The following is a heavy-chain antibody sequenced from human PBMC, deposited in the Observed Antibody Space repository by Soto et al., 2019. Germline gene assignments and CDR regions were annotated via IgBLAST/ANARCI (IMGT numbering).Heavy chain of an antibody. V-gene: IGHV1-69*15. J-gene: IGHJ3*02. CDR1: GGTFGSNA. CDR2: IIPIFGTT. CDR3: AREGYTFGPGAVSGAFDI. D-gene: IGHD1-1*01. Sequence: QVQLVQSETEVRKPGSSVKVSCRASGGTFGSNAISWVRQAPGQGLEWMGNIIPIFGTTKGSQNFQGRVTITADEPTNTAYMELSSLRSEDTAIYFCAREGYTFGPGAVSGAFDIWGQGTMVTVSS.